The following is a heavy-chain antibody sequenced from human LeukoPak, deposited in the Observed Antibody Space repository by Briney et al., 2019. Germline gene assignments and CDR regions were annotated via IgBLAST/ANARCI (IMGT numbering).Heavy chain of an antibody. V-gene: IGHV3-74*01. J-gene: IGHJ4*02. CDR2: ISPTGSTT. Sequence: PPGGSLRLSCTVSGFSFSGHWMHWARQLPGKGLVWVSRISPTGSTTSYADSVKGRFTVSRDNAKNTLYLQVNNLRAEDTAVYYCARGPNSNWSGLDFWGQGTLLTVSS. D-gene: IGHD6-6*01. CDR1: GFSFSGHW. CDR3: ARGPNSNWSGLDF.